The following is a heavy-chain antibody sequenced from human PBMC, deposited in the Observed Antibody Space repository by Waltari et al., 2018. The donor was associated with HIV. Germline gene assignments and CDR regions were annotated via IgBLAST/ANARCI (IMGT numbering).Heavy chain of an antibody. CDR3: AKELRSGYSYYYYGMDV. V-gene: IGHV3-30*02. D-gene: IGHD2-15*01. Sequence: QGQLVESGGGVVQPGGSLRLSCAASGFSFSISGMHWVRQAPGKGLEWFTFIRYDGNTKYYADSVKGRFTISRDNSKNTLYLQMSSLRAEDTAVYYCAKELRSGYSYYYYGMDVWGQGTTVTVSS. J-gene: IGHJ6*02. CDR1: GFSFSISG. CDR2: IRYDGNTK.